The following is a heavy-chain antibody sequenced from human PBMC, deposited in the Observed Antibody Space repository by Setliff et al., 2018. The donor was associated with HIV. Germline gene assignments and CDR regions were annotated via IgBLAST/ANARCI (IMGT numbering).Heavy chain of an antibody. CDR2: VYHTGST. CDR3: ARHAAGPDGPFDY. CDR1: GYSMSSGYY. Sequence: SETLSLTCTVSGYSMSSGYYWGWIRQPPGKGLEWIGNVYHTGSTYYNPSLKSRVTISVDTSKNQFSLKLSSVIAADTAVYYFARHAAGPDGPFDYWGQGTLVTVSS. V-gene: IGHV4-38-2*02. J-gene: IGHJ4*02. D-gene: IGHD2-2*01.